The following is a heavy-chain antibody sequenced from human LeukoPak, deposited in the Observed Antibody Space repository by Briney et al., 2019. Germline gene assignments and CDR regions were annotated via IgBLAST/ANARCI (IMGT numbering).Heavy chain of an antibody. CDR3: ARVKGGWYENAFDY. J-gene: IGHJ4*02. CDR1: GGSISSYY. CDR2: IYYSGST. D-gene: IGHD6-19*01. Sequence: SETLSLTCTVSGGSISSYYWSWLRQPPGKGLEWIGYIYYSGSTNYNPSLKSRVTISVDTSKNQFSLKLSSVTAADTAVYYCARVKGGWYENAFDYWGQGTLVTVSS. V-gene: IGHV4-59*01.